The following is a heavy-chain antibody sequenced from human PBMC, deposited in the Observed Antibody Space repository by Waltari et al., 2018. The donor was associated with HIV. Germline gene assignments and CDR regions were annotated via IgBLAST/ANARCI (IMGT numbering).Heavy chain of an antibody. J-gene: IGHJ2*01. V-gene: IGHV4-39*07. CDR1: GGSISSSSYY. D-gene: IGHD5-12*01. CDR3: ARSPHGVATIPWADWYFDL. CDR2: IYYSGST. Sequence: QLQLQESGPGLVKPSETLSLTCTVSGGSISSSSYYWGWIRQPPGKGLEWIGSIYYSGSTYYNPSLKSRVTISLDTSKNQFSLKLSSVTAADTAVYYCARSPHGVATIPWADWYFDLWGRGTLVTVSS.